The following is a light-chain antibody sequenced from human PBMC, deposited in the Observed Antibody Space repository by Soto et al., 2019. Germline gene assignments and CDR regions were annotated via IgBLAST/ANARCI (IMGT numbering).Light chain of an antibody. V-gene: IGKV3-11*01. J-gene: IGKJ5*01. CDR3: QQRSSAIT. CDR2: DAS. Sequence: EIVMTQSPGTLSLSPGERATLSCRASQSVSSHLAWFQQRPGQAPRLLIYDASNRATGIPARFRGRGSGTDFTLTISSLEPEDFAVYYCQQRSSAITFGQGTRLEIK. CDR1: QSVSSH.